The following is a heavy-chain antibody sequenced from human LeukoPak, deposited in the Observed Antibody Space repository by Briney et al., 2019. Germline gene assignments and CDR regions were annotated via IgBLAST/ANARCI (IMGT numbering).Heavy chain of an antibody. J-gene: IGHJ5*02. CDR3: ARRRGRGSPFQYNWFDP. V-gene: IGHV4-39*07. CDR1: GGSISSSSYY. CDR2: TYYSGGT. Sequence: SETLSLTCSVSGGSISSSSYYWGWIRQPPGKGLEWIGSTYYSGGTYYNPSLKSRVTISVDTSKNQFSLKLSSVTAADTAVYYCARRRGRGSPFQYNWFDPWGQGTLVTVSS. D-gene: IGHD1-26*01.